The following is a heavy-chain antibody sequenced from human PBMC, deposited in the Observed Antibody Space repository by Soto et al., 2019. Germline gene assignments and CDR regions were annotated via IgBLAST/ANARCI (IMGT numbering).Heavy chain of an antibody. CDR1: GGSFSGYY. V-gene: IGHV4-34*01. CDR2: INHSGST. CDR3: AHIPGRRAPQIYRNWFDP. J-gene: IGHJ5*02. Sequence: SETLSLTCAVYGGSFSGYYWSWILQPPGKGLEWIGEINHSGSTNYNPSLKSRVTISVDTSKNQFSLKLSSVTAADTAVYYCAHIPGRRAPQIYRNWFDPWGQGTLVTVSS. D-gene: IGHD2-2*02.